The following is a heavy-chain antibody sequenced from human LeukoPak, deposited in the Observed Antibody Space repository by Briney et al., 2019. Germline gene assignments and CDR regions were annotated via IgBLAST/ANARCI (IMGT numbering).Heavy chain of an antibody. CDR1: GYSISTSNY. J-gene: IGHJ4*02. Sequence: SETLSLTCSVSGYSISTSNYWAWIRQPPGRGLEWIGHIYYSGGIYYNPSLKSRVTMSVDTSKNQFSLKLSSVTAADTAVYYCARDRVRGSSNPYFDYWGQGTLVTVSS. D-gene: IGHD1-26*01. V-gene: IGHV4-28*03. CDR3: ARDRVRGSSNPYFDY. CDR2: IYYSGGI.